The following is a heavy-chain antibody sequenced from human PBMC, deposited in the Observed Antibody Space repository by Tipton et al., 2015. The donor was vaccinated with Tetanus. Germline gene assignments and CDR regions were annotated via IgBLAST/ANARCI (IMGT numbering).Heavy chain of an antibody. D-gene: IGHD7-27*01. CDR1: GGSINSYY. Sequence: TLSLTCTVSGGSINSYYWSWIRQPPGKGLVWIGYIYYSGSTNYNPSLRSRVTISVDTSKNQFSLKLSSVTAADTAVYYCARIRQVGKPGPFFDYWGQGSLVTVSS. J-gene: IGHJ4*02. CDR2: IYYSGST. V-gene: IGHV4-59*01. CDR3: ARIRQVGKPGPFFDY.